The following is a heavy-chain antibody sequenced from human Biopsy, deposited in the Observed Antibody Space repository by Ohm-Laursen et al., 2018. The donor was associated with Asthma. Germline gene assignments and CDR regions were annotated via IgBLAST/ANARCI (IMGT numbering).Heavy chain of an antibody. V-gene: IGHV1-69*13. Sequence: EASVKASCKSLGGTFKTYVIGWVRQAPGQGLGWMGGINSVFGTTTYPQKFQDRVTITADDSTSTVYMELSSLRSEDTAVYYCARKAGSCISRTCYSLDFWGQGTLVTVSS. J-gene: IGHJ4*02. CDR3: ARKAGSCISRTCYSLDF. CDR1: GGTFKTYV. CDR2: INSVFGTT. D-gene: IGHD2-2*01.